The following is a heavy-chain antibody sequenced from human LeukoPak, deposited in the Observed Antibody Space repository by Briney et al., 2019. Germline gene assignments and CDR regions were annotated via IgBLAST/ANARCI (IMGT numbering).Heavy chain of an antibody. Sequence: ASVKVSCKASGYTFTGYYMHWVRQAPGQGLEWMGWINPNSGGTNYAQKFQGRVTMTRDTSISTAYMELSRLRSDDTAVYYCASNHPRSTLWTFDYWGQGTLVTVSS. J-gene: IGHJ4*02. CDR2: INPNSGGT. CDR1: GYTFTGYY. V-gene: IGHV1-2*02. D-gene: IGHD3/OR15-3a*01. CDR3: ASNHPRSTLWTFDY.